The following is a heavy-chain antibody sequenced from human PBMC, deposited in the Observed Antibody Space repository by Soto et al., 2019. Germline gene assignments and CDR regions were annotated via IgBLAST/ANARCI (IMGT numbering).Heavy chain of an antibody. Sequence: SLTCAVYGGFVSSGYYWSWIRQPPGKGLEWIGEINHSGSTNYNPSLKSRVTISVDTSKNQFSLKLSSVTAADTAVYYCATLYSSSWQYYYYYMDVWGKGTTVTVSS. V-gene: IGHV4-34*01. CDR1: GGFVSSGYY. J-gene: IGHJ6*03. CDR2: INHSGST. D-gene: IGHD6-13*01. CDR3: ATLYSSSWQYYYYYMDV.